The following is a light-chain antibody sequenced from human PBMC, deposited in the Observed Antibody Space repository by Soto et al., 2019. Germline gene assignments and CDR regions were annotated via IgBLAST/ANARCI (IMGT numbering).Light chain of an antibody. J-gene: IGLJ1*01. CDR3: CSSAGSGTGV. CDR1: SGYIGTYNL. V-gene: IGLV2-23*02. CDR2: EVN. Sequence: QSVLTPPASVSGSPGQSIAISCTGTSGYIGTYNLVSWYQQHPGKAPKLMISEVNKRPSGVSDRFSGSKSGDTASLTISGLRTEDEADYYRCSSAGSGTGVLGTGPNVTIL.